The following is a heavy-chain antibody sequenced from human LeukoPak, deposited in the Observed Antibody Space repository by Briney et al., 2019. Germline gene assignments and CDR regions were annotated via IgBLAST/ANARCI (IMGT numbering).Heavy chain of an antibody. CDR3: ARVPLRFLEPFDN. J-gene: IGHJ4*02. V-gene: IGHV4-34*01. CDR2: INHSGTT. D-gene: IGHD3-3*01. CDR1: GGSFKDNY. Sequence: PSETLSLTCAVYGGSFKDNYRSWIRQPPGKGLEWIGEINHSGTTNYNPSLKSRVTMSLDTSKNQLSLKLNSVTAADTAVYYCARVPLRFLEPFDNWGQGTLVTVSS.